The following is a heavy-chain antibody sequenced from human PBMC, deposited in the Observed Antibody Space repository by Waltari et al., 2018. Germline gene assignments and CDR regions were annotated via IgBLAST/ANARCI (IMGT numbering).Heavy chain of an antibody. D-gene: IGHD3-9*01. CDR2: IFSNDEK. CDR3: ARRTGYYDILTGQGGNWFDP. V-gene: IGHV2-26*01. Sequence: QVTLKESGPVLVKPTETLTLTCTVSGFSLSNARMGVSWIRQPPGKALEWLAHIFSNDEKSYSTSLKSRLTISKDTSKSQVVLTMTNMDPVDTATYYCARRTGYYDILTGQGGNWFDPWGQGTLVTVSS. J-gene: IGHJ5*02. CDR1: GFSLSNARMG.